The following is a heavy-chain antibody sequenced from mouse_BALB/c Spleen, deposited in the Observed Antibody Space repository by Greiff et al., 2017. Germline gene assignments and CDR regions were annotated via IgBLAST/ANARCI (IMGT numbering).Heavy chain of an antibody. CDR3: ARQDSSYWYFDV. Sequence: EVQGVESGGGLVKPGGSLKLSCAASGFTFSDYYMYWVRQTPEKRLEWVATISSGGSYTYYPDSVKGRFTISRDNAKNTLYLQMSSLKSEDTAMYYCARQDSSYWYFDVWGAGTTVTVSS. J-gene: IGHJ1*01. CDR1: GFTFSDYY. CDR2: ISSGGSYT. V-gene: IGHV5-4*02.